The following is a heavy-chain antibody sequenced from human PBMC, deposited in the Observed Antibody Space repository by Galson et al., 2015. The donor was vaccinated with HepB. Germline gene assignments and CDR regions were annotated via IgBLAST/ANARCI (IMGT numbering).Heavy chain of an antibody. D-gene: IGHD1-26*01. J-gene: IGHJ4*02. CDR2: MSGSDGST. Sequence: SLRLSCAASGFTFTSYAMSWVRQAPGKGLEWVSAMSGSDGSTYYADSVKGRFTISRDNSKNTLYLQMNSLRAEDTAVYHCAKDQRVSRWELPYFDYWGQGTLVTVSS. V-gene: IGHV3-23*01. CDR3: AKDQRVSRWELPYFDY. CDR1: GFTFTSYA.